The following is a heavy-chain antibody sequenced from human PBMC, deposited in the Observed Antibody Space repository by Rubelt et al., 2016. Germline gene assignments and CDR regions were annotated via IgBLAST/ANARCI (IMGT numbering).Heavy chain of an antibody. Sequence: KVSGYTLTELSMHWVRQAPGKGLAWMGIINPSGGSTSYAQKFQGRVTMTRDTSTSTVYMELSSLRSEDTAVYYCARELAAYYFDYWGQGTLVTVSS. CDR2: INPSGGST. V-gene: IGHV1-46*03. D-gene: IGHD2-15*01. J-gene: IGHJ4*02. CDR1: GYTLTELS. CDR3: ARELAAYYFDY.